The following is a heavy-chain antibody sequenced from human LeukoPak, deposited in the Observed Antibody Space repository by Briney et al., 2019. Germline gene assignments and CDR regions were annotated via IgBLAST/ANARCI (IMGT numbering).Heavy chain of an antibody. CDR3: ARGPDYYDSSGYLISFDY. V-gene: IGHV4-34*01. CDR2: INHSGST. D-gene: IGHD3-22*01. CDR1: GGSFSGYY. J-gene: IGHJ4*02. Sequence: SETLSLTCAVYGGSFSGYYWSWIRQPPGKGLEWIGEINHSGSTNYNPSLKSRVTISVDTSKNQFSLKLSPVTAADTAVYYCARGPDYYDSSGYLISFDYWGQGTLVTVSS.